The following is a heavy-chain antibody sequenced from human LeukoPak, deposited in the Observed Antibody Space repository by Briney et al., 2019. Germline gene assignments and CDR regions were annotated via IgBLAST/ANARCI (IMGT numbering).Heavy chain of an antibody. V-gene: IGHV3-30*04. CDR1: GFTFSSYA. Sequence: GGSLRLSCAASGFTFSSYAMHWVGQAPGKGLEWVAVISYDGSNKYYADSVKGRFTISRDNSKNTLYLQMNSLRAEDTVVYYCARDQDCSSTSCSMHYYYMDVWGKGTTVTVSS. CDR2: ISYDGSNK. J-gene: IGHJ6*03. D-gene: IGHD2-2*01. CDR3: ARDQDCSSTSCSMHYYYMDV.